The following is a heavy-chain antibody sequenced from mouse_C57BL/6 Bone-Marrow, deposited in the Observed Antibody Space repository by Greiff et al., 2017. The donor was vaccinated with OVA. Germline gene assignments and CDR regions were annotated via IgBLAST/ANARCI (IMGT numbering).Heavy chain of an antibody. CDR2: INPSTGGT. Sequence: EVQLQQSGPELVKPGASVKISCKASGYSFTGYYMNWVKQSPEKSLEWIGEINPSTGGTTYNQKFKAKATLTVDKSSSTAYMQLKSLTSEDSAVYYCARRDSSGYVAYYWGQGTTLTVSS. V-gene: IGHV1-42*01. D-gene: IGHD3-2*02. CDR1: GYSFTGYY. J-gene: IGHJ2*01. CDR3: ARRDSSGYVAYY.